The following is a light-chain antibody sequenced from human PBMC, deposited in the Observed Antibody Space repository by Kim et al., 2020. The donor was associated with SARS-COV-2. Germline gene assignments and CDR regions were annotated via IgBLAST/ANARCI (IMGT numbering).Light chain of an antibody. CDR1: QSVRSNY. Sequence: EIVLTQSPGTLSLSPGERATLSCRASQSVRSNYLAWYQQKPGQAPRLLIYVASSRATGIPDKFSGSGSGTDFTLTISRLEAEDFAVYYCQQDGTAPYTFGQGTKLEIK. CDR2: VAS. V-gene: IGKV3-20*01. CDR3: QQDGTAPYT. J-gene: IGKJ2*01.